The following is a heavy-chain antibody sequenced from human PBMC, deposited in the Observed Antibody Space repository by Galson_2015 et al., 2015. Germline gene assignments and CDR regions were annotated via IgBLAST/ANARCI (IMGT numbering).Heavy chain of an antibody. CDR2: INHSGST. D-gene: IGHD2-15*01. Sequence: LSLTCAVYGGSFSGYYWSWIRQPPGKGLEWIGEINHSGSTNYNPSLKSRVTISVDTSKNQFSLKLSSVTAADTAVYYCALGYCSGGSCYPAYWGQGTLVTVSS. CDR3: ALGYCSGGSCYPAY. J-gene: IGHJ4*02. CDR1: GGSFSGYY. V-gene: IGHV4-34*01.